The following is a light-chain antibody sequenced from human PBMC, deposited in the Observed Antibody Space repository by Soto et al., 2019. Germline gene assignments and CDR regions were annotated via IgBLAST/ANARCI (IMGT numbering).Light chain of an antibody. CDR2: GAS. CDR1: QSISTY. CDR3: QQSFITPPLT. V-gene: IGKV1-39*01. J-gene: IGKJ4*01. Sequence: DIQMSQSPSSLSASIGDRITITCRASQSISTYLNWYQQKPGKAPRLLIYGASTLQNGVPSRFSGSGSATDYTLTISSLKPEDFATYYCQQSFITPPLTFGGGTTVEMK.